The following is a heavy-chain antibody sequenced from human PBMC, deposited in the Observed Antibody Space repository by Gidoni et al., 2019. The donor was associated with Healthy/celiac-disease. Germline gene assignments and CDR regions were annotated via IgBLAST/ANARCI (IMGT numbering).Heavy chain of an antibody. CDR3: ARVCPFGRYCSSTSWRPYGMDV. CDR2: INPNSGGT. J-gene: IGHJ6*02. CDR1: GSTFTAPS. Sequence: QVQLVQSRAEVKKPGASVKVSCQSPGSTFTAPSLPSVRQAPGQGPEWMGWINPNSGGTNYAHKFQGRVTMTRDTSISTAYRELSRLRSDDTAVYDCARVCPFGRYCSSTSWRPYGMDVWGQGTTVTVSS. D-gene: IGHD2-2*01. V-gene: IGHV1-2*07.